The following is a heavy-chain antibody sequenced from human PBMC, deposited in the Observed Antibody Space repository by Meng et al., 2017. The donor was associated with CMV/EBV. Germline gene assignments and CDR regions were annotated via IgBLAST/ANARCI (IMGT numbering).Heavy chain of an antibody. CDR3: ARGVVTMIVVYDP. V-gene: IGHV4-39*07. D-gene: IGHD3-22*01. Sequence: LQLQEPGPGLVKPSETLSLTCTGSGGSISSSSYYWGWIRQPPGKGLEWIGSIYYSGSTYYNPSLKSRVTISVDTSKNQFSLKLSSVTAADTAVYYCARGVVTMIVVYDPWGQGTLVTVSS. CDR1: GGSISSSSYY. CDR2: IYYSGST. J-gene: IGHJ5*02.